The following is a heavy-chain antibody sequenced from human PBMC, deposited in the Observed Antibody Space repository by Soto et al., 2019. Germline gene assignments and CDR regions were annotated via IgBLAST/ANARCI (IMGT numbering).Heavy chain of an antibody. CDR3: ARDNPPMGV. J-gene: IGHJ6*02. CDR1: GYSFTSYY. CDR2: ISAYNGNT. V-gene: IGHV1-18*01. Sequence: PGESLKISCKGSGYSFTSYYISWVRQAPGQGLEWMGWISAYNGNTNYAQKLQGRVTMTTDTSTSTAYMELRSLRSDDTAVYYCARDNPPMGVWGQGTTVTVSS.